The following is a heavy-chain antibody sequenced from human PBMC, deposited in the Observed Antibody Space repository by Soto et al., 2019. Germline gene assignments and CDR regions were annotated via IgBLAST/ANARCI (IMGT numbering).Heavy chain of an antibody. CDR2: ISGSGGST. CDR1: GFTFSSYG. V-gene: IGHV3-23*01. J-gene: IGHJ6*03. CDR3: AKYGYCSGGSCYSRYHYHYYMAV. D-gene: IGHD2-15*01. Sequence: GGSLRLSCAASGFTFSSYGIHWVRQAPGKGLEWVSAISGSGGSTYYADSVKGRFTISRDNSKNTLYLQMNSLRAEDTAVYYCAKYGYCSGGSCYSRYHYHYYMAVWGKGSSVTVSS.